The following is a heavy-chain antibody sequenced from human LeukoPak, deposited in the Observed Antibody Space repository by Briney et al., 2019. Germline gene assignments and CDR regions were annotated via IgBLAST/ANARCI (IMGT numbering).Heavy chain of an antibody. Sequence: GGSLRLSCAASGFTFSSYGMHWVRQAPGKGLEWVAFIRYDGSNKYYADSVKGRFTISRDNSKDTLYLQMNSLRAEDTAVYYCAKTGTNYYYYMDVWGKGTTVTVSS. CDR2: IRYDGSNK. CDR1: GFTFSSYG. D-gene: IGHD1-1*01. J-gene: IGHJ6*03. V-gene: IGHV3-30*02. CDR3: AKTGTNYYYYMDV.